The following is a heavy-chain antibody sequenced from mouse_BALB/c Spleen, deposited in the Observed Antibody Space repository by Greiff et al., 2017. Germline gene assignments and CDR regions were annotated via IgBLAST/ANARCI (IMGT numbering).Heavy chain of an antibody. Sequence: VMLVESGPDLVAPSQSLSITCTVSGFSLTSYGVHWVRQPPGKGLEWLVVIWSDGSTTYNSALKSRLSISKDNSKSQVFLKMNSLQTDDTAMYYCARQGGLLRSAWFAYWGQGTLVTVSA. J-gene: IGHJ3*01. CDR2: IWSDGST. D-gene: IGHD2-3*01. CDR3: ARQGGLLRSAWFAY. V-gene: IGHV2-6-2*01. CDR1: GFSLTSYG.